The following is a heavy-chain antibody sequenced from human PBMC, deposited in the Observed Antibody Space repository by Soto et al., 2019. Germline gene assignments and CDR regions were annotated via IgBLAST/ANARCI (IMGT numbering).Heavy chain of an antibody. CDR3: VRLIGNSWLDS. CDR2: ISGSGGST. V-gene: IGHV3-23*01. Sequence: GGSLRLSCTASGFTFSSYAMSWVRQAPGKGLEWVSTISGSGGSTYYAVSVQGRITINPDTSNNQFSLHLSSVTPDDTAVYYCVRLIGNSWLDSWGQGTPVTV. J-gene: IGHJ5*01. CDR1: GFTFSSYA. D-gene: IGHD2-8*01.